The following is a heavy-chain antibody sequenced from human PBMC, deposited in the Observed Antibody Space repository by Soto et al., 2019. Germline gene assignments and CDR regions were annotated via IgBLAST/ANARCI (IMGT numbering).Heavy chain of an antibody. CDR3: AKGISGTTRTKLDY. CDR1: GFTFSSYA. J-gene: IGHJ4*02. CDR2: ISGSGGST. D-gene: IGHD1-7*01. Sequence: GGSLRLSCAASGFTFSSYAMSWVRQAPGKGLEWVSAISGSGGSTYYADSVKGRFTISRDNSKNTPSLQMDSLRAGDTAVYYCAKGISGTTRTKLDYWGQGTPVTVSS. V-gene: IGHV3-23*01.